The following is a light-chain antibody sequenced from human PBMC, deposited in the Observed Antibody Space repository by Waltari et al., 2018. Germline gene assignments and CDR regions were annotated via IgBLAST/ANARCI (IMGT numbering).Light chain of an antibody. CDR3: SSYTSAYTLV. CDR1: SSDVGAYNY. Sequence: QSALTQPASVSGSPGQSIIISCTGTSSDVGAYNYVPWYQQHPGRAPRPMVYDVTNRPAGVSHRFFGSTSGNTASLTISGLRAEDEADYYCSSYTSAYTLVFGTGTKVTVL. V-gene: IGLV2-14*03. J-gene: IGLJ1*01. CDR2: DVT.